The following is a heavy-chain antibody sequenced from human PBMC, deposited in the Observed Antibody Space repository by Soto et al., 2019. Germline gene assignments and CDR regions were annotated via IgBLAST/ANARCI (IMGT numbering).Heavy chain of an antibody. CDR2: IIPIFGTA. CDR1: AGTFSSYA. Sequence: SVKVSGKGSAGTFSSYAISWVRQAPGQGLEWMGGIIPIFGTANYAQKFQGRVTITADESTSTAYMELSSLRSEDTAVYYCARAHKPDIQLWLDYWGQGTLVTVSS. J-gene: IGHJ4*02. V-gene: IGHV1-69*13. CDR3: ARAHKPDIQLWLDY. D-gene: IGHD5-18*01.